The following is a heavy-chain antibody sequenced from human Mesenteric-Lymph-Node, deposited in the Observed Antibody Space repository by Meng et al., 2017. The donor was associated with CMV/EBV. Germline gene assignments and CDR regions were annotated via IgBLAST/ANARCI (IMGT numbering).Heavy chain of an antibody. CDR2: IYYSGST. D-gene: IGHD2-15*01. CDR1: GGSISSYY. Sequence: SETLSLTCTVSGGSISSYYWSWIRQPPGKGLEWIGYIYYSGSTNYNPSLKSRVTISVDTSKNQFSLKLSSVTAADTAVYYCARDRDNCSGGSCYSGWFDPWGQGTLVTSPQ. J-gene: IGHJ5*02. CDR3: ARDRDNCSGGSCYSGWFDP. V-gene: IGHV4-59*01.